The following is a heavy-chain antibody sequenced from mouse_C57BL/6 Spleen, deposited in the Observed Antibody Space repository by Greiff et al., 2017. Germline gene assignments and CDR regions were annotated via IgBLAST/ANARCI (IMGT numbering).Heavy chain of an antibody. Sequence: EVKVVESGEGLVKPGGSLKLSCAASGFTFSSYAMSWVRQTPEKRLEWVAYISSGGDYIYYADTVKGRFTISRDNARNTLYLQMSSVKSEDTAMYYCTREDYYGSTPFDYWGQGTTLTVSS. CDR3: TREDYYGSTPFDY. V-gene: IGHV5-9-1*02. CDR2: ISSGGDYI. D-gene: IGHD1-1*01. CDR1: GFTFSSYA. J-gene: IGHJ2*01.